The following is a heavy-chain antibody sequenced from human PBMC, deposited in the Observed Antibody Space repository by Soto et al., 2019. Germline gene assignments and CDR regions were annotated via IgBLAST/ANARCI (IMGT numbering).Heavy chain of an antibody. CDR2: ISAYNGNT. D-gene: IGHD5-12*01. Sequence: ASVKVSCKASGYTFTSYRISWVLQAPGQGLEWMGWISAYNGNTNYAQKLQGRVTMTTDTSTSTAYMELRSLRSDDTAVYFCARDRGYKYGPGAFDIWGQGTMVTVSS. V-gene: IGHV1-18*01. CDR3: ARDRGYKYGPGAFDI. CDR1: GYTFTSYR. J-gene: IGHJ3*02.